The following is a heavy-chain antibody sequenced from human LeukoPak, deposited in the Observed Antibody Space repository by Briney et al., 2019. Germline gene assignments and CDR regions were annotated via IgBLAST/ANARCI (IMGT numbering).Heavy chain of an antibody. V-gene: IGHV4-34*01. D-gene: IGHD2-21*02. Sequence: PSETLSLTCAVHDGPFSGYYWTWIRQFPGRGLEWIGEINDSGGTNYNPSLKRRVNVLVDTSKNQFSLKVTSVTAADTAVYYWARRVTAIYYMDLWGKGSTVTVSS. CDR2: INDSGGT. J-gene: IGHJ6*03. CDR1: DGPFSGYY. CDR3: ARRVTAIYYMDL.